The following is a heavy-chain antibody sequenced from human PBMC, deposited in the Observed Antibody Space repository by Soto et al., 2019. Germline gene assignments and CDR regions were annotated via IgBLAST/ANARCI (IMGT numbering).Heavy chain of an antibody. CDR3: ARVTAYYQDSISYQPFHH. CDR2: IHYSGGATYSP. CDR1: GASIITDGYY. V-gene: IGHV4-31*03. J-gene: IGHJ5*02. Sequence: PSETLSLTCTVSGASIITDGYYWTWLRQHPGKGLEWLGYIHYSGGATYSPSYNPSLQSRIAISVDIPKSLFSLKLTSVTAADTAVYYRARVTAYYQDSISYQPFHHWAQGTMVTVS. D-gene: IGHD3-22*01.